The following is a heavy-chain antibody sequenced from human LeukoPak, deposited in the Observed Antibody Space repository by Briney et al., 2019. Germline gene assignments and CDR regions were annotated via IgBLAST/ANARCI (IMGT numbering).Heavy chain of an antibody. D-gene: IGHD3-22*01. CDR1: GYTFTGYY. J-gene: IGHJ4*02. V-gene: IGHV1-2*02. Sequence: APVKVSCKASGYTFTGYYLHWVRQAPGQGLEWMGWINPNSGDTNYAPKFQGRVTMTRDTSISTAYMELSRLTSDDTAVYYCASYYYDSSGHYQEVYWGQGTLVTVSS. CDR2: INPNSGDT. CDR3: ASYYYDSSGHYQEVY.